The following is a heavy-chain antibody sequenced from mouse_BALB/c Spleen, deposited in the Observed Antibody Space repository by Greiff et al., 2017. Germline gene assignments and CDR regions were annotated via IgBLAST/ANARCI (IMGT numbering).Heavy chain of an antibody. CDR2: IDPYNGGT. CDR1: GYAFTSYN. D-gene: IGHD2-13*01. CDR3: ASTDDGDWYAMDY. Sequence: VQLQQSGPELVKPGASVKVSCKASGYAFTSYNMYWVKQSHGKSLEWIGDIDPYNGGTSYNQKFKGKATLTVDKSSSTAYMHLNSLTSEDSAVYYCASTDDGDWYAMDYWGQGTSVTVSS. J-gene: IGHJ4*01. V-gene: IGHV1S135*01.